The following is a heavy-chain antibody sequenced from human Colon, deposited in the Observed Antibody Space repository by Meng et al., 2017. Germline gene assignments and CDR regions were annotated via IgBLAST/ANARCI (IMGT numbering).Heavy chain of an antibody. CDR3: ARDFRWAYVSGLEGFVDY. CDR1: GFTFSSYA. Sequence: GGSLRLSCAASGFTFSSYAMHWVRQGPGEGLEWVALLSYDGSNKYYADSVKGRFTISRDNSRNTLYLQMHSLRAEDTAIYYCARDFRWAYVSGLEGFVDYWGQGTLVTVSS. D-gene: IGHD3-22*01. V-gene: IGHV3-30*01. J-gene: IGHJ4*02. CDR2: LSYDGSNK.